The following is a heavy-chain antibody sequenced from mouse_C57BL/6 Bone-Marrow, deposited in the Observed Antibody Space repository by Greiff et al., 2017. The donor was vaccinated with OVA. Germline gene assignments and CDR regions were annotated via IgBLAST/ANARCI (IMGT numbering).Heavy chain of an antibody. J-gene: IGHJ4*01. CDR2: ISDGGSYT. D-gene: IGHD1-1*01. CDR3: ARDGTTVVAKALDD. V-gene: IGHV5-4*01. Sequence: EVKVVESGGGLVKPGGSLKLSCAASGFTFSSYAMSWVRQTPGQRLEWVATISDGGSYTYYPDNVKGRFTISRDNAKTNLYLQMSHLTSEDTAMYYCARDGTTVVAKALDDWGQGTSVTVSS. CDR1: GFTFSSYA.